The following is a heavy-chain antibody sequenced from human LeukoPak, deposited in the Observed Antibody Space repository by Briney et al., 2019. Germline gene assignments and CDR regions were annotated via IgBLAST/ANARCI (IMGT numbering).Heavy chain of an antibody. D-gene: IGHD1-7*01. CDR3: ARLNWNYYSDY. J-gene: IGHJ4*02. CDR2: IYYSGST. V-gene: IGHV4-59*08. CDR1: AGSISSYY. Sequence: SSETLSLTCTVSAGSISSYYWSWIRQPPGKGLGWIGYIYYSGSTNYNPSLKSRVTISVDTSKNQFSLKLSSVTAADTAVYYCARLNWNYYSDYWGQGTLVTVSS.